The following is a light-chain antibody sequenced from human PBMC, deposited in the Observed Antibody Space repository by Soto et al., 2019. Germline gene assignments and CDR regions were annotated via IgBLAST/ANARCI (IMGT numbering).Light chain of an antibody. J-gene: IGLJ2*01. CDR1: NIGSKG. CDR2: ADS. Sequence: SYELTQPPSVSVAPGQTARITCGGNNIGSKGVHWYQQKPGQAPMLVVYADSDRPSGIPERFSGSNSGNTATLTISRVEDGDEADYYCQVGDSSSDQFGGGTKVTVL. V-gene: IGLV3-21*02. CDR3: QVGDSSSDQ.